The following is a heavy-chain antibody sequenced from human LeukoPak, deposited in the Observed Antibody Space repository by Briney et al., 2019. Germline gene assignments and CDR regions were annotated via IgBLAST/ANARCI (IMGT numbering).Heavy chain of an antibody. CDR3: ASADIVATTAVGFFDY. CDR2: IYYSGST. V-gene: IGHV4-31*03. J-gene: IGHJ4*02. CDR1: GGSISRGGYF. D-gene: IGHD5-12*01. Sequence: PSDTLSLPCTVSGGSISRGGYFWSWIRQHPGKGLEWIGYIYYSGSTYYIPSLNSRVTISVDTSKNQFSLKLSSVTAADTAVYYCASADIVATTAVGFFDYWGQGTLVTVSS.